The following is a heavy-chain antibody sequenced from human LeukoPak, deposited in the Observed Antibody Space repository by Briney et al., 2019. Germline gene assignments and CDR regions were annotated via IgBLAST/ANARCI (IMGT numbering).Heavy chain of an antibody. D-gene: IGHD2-2*01. J-gene: IGHJ5*02. V-gene: IGHV1-8*01. CDR1: GYTFTSYD. Sequence: ASVKVSCKASGYTFTSYDINWVRQATGQGLEWMGWMNPNSGNTGYAQKFQGRVTMTRNTSISTVYMELHSLRSEDTAVYYCARVRMPADALSWFDPWGQGTLVTVSS. CDR2: MNPNSGNT. CDR3: ARVRMPADALSWFDP.